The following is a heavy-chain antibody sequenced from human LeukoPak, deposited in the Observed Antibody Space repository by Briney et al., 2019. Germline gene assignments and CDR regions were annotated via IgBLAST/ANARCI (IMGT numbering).Heavy chain of an antibody. CDR2: VYNGGGT. V-gene: IGHV4-39*01. CDR1: GGSYF. D-gene: IGHD3-10*01. J-gene: IGHJ3*02. CDR3: ATSSRVEFGAFNI. Sequence: SETLSLTCSVSGGSYFWGWIRQAPGRGLEWIGTVYNGGGTYYNPSFQSRVSISVDSSKNQFSLRLTSVTAADTAVYYCATSSRVEFGAFNIWGQGTMVTVSS.